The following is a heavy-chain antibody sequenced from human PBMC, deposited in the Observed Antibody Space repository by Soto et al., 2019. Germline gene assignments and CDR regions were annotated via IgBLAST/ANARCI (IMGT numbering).Heavy chain of an antibody. CDR1: GGSISSGGYY. Sequence: PSETLSLTCTVSGGSISSGGYYWSWIRQHPGKGLEWIGYIYYSGSTYYNPSLKGRVTISVDTSKNQFSLKLSSVTAADTAVYYCARGYGSGSYYYYYGMDVWGQGTTVTVSS. D-gene: IGHD3-10*01. V-gene: IGHV4-31*03. CDR3: ARGYGSGSYYYYYGMDV. CDR2: IYYSGST. J-gene: IGHJ6*02.